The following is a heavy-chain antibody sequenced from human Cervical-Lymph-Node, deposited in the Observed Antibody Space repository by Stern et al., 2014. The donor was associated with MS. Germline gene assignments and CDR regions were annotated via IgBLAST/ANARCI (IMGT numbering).Heavy chain of an antibody. CDR1: GGSISSGGSF. CDR3: ARFNSAMPSFDY. V-gene: IGHV4-30-4*01. D-gene: IGHD2-2*01. Sequence: LQLQESGPGLVKPSQTLSLTCTVAGGSISSGGSFWSWVRQSPGTGLGWIGYIYDTRTTYYTPSLKSRVSMSIDTSKNQFSLELTSVTAADTAVYFCARFNSAMPSFDYWGQGTLVTVSS. J-gene: IGHJ4*02. CDR2: IYDTRTT.